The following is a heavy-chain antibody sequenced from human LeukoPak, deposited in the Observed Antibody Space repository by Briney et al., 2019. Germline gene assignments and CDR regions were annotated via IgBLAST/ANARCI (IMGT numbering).Heavy chain of an antibody. V-gene: IGHV3-15*01. CDR1: GFTFNNAW. CDR3: HRITAAGKADY. J-gene: IGHJ4*02. CDR2: IKSKTDGGTT. Sequence: GGSLRLSCAASGFTFNNAWMSWVRQAPGKGLEWVGRIKSKTDGGTTDYAAPVKGRFTISRDDSKTTLYLQMNSLKTEDTAVYYCHRITAAGKADYWGQGTLVTVSS. D-gene: IGHD6-13*01.